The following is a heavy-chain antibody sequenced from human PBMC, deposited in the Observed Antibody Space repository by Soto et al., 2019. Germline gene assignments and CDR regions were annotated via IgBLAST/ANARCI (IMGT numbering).Heavy chain of an antibody. CDR2: MNPNSGNT. D-gene: IGHD2-15*01. CDR3: AWSIYGLWSFTVVTDKEPYDY. J-gene: IGHJ4*02. V-gene: IGHV1-8*01. CDR1: GYTFTSYD. Sequence: ASVKVSCKASGYTFTSYDINWVRQATGQGLEWMGWMNPNSGNTGYAQKFQGRVTMTRNISISTAYMELSSLRAEDTAVYYCAWSIYGLWSFTVVTDKEPYDYWGQGTLVTVSS.